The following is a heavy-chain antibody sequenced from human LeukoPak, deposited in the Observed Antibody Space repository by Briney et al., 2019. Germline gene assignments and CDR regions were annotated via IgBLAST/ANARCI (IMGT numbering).Heavy chain of an antibody. CDR2: INPNSGGT. CDR3: ARDGAYSIDYVWVY. D-gene: IGHD3-16*01. J-gene: IGHJ4*02. V-gene: IGHV1-2*02. CDR1: GYTFTGYY. Sequence: GASVKVSCKASGYTFTGYYMHWVRQAPGQGLEWMGWINPNSGGTNYAQKLQGRVTMTRDTSISTAYMELSRLRSDDTAVYYCARDGAYSIDYVWVYWGQGTLVTVSS.